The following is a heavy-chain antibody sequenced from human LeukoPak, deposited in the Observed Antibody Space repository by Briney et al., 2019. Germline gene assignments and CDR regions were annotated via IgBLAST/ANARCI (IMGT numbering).Heavy chain of an antibody. J-gene: IGHJ6*04. Sequence: LSLTCTVSGYSISSGYYWGWIRQPPGKGLEWVSGISPSGDITYYADSVKGRFTVSRDNAKNSLYLQMNSLRAEDTAVYYCAELGITMIGGVWGKGTTVTISS. CDR1: GYSISSGYY. CDR3: AELGITMIGGV. CDR2: ISPSGDIT. V-gene: IGHV3-11*04. D-gene: IGHD3-10*02.